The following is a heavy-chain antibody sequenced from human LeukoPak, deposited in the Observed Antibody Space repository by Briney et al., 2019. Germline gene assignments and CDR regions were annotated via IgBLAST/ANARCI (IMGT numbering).Heavy chain of an antibody. J-gene: IGHJ4*02. CDR3: TKGGSYAPLDY. CDR1: GFTFSSSA. CDR2: INSGGDDT. D-gene: IGHD1-26*01. Sequence: PGGSLRLSCAASGFTFSSSAMTWVRQAPGKGLEWVSAINSGGDDTVHADSVKGRLTISRDNSKNTLYLQMNSLRAEDTAIYYCTKGGSYAPLDYWGQGTLVTVSS. V-gene: IGHV3-23*01.